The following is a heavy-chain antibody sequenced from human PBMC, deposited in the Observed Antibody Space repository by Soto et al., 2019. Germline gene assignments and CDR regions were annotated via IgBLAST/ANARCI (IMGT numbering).Heavy chain of an antibody. CDR2: INPKTGGT. Sequence: QVQLLQSGAEVKKPGTSVRVSCKASGYIFSGYYIHWLRQAPGQGLEWMGWINPKTGGTKYTQKFQGRVTLTRDTSSSTAYMELSSVTSDDTAVYYCASDEIQLWFEGAPFDYWGQGTLVTVSS. D-gene: IGHD5-18*01. J-gene: IGHJ4*02. CDR3: ASDEIQLWFEGAPFDY. V-gene: IGHV1-2*02. CDR1: GYIFSGYY.